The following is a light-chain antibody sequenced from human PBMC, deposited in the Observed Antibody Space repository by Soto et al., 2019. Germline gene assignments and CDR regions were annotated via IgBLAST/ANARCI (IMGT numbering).Light chain of an antibody. V-gene: IGLV2-14*01. CDR3: CSYTSLSTVV. CDR2: AVS. Sequence: QSALTQPDSVSGSPGQSITISCTGTSRDVGGYNHVSWYQHSPGKAPKLILFAVSDRPSGVSHRFSGSKSGNTASLTISGLQAEDEDDYYCCSYTSLSTVVFGGGTKLTVL. J-gene: IGLJ2*01. CDR1: SRDVGGYNH.